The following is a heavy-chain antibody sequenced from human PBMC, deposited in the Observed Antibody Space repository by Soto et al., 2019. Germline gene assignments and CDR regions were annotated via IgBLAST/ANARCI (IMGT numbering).Heavy chain of an antibody. Sequence: QSQTLSLTCAISGDSVSSNSAAWNWIRQSPSRGLEWLGRTYYRSKWYNDYAVSVKSRITINPDTSKNQFSLQLNSVTPEDTAVYYCAFSYYGSGSYYYGMDVWGQGTTVTVSS. CDR1: GDSVSSNSAA. CDR2: TYYRSKWYN. J-gene: IGHJ6*02. CDR3: AFSYYGSGSYYYGMDV. D-gene: IGHD3-10*01. V-gene: IGHV6-1*01.